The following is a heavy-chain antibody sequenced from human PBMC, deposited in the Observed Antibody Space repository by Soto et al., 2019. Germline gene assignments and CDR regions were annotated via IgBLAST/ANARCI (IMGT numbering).Heavy chain of an antibody. CDR1: GYTFTSYY. CDR3: ARDEYDYVWGSYRPHTAYYYGMDV. Sequence: ASVKVSCKASGYTFTSYYMHWVRQTPGQGLEWMGIINPSGGSTSYAQKFQGRVTMTTDTSTSTVYMELSSLRSEDTAVYYCARDEYDYVWGSYRPHTAYYYGMDVWGQGTTVTVSS. D-gene: IGHD3-16*02. J-gene: IGHJ6*02. V-gene: IGHV1-46*01. CDR2: INPSGGST.